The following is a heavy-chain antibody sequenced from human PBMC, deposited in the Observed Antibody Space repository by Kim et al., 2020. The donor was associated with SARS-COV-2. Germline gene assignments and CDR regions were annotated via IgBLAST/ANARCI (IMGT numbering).Heavy chain of an antibody. J-gene: IGHJ4*02. CDR3: ARVKIGYYDFWSGYYDY. Sequence: ASVKVSCKASGYTFTGYYIHWGRQSPGQGLEWRGWINPNSGGTNYAQKFQGWVTMTRDTSISTVYMELSRLRSDDTAVYYCARVKIGYYDFWSGYYDYWGVGTLVTVSS. V-gene: IGHV1-2*04. D-gene: IGHD3-3*01. CDR1: GYTFTGYY. CDR2: INPNSGGT.